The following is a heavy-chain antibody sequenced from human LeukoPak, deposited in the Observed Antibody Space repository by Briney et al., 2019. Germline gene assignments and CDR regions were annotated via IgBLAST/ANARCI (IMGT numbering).Heavy chain of an antibody. CDR3: ARDHYYDSSGPRLS. D-gene: IGHD3-22*01. V-gene: IGHV4-31*03. CDR2: IYYSGTT. CDR1: GGSISSGGYY. Sequence: SQTLSLTCIVSGGSISSGGYYWSWIRQHPGKGLEWIGYIYYSGTTYFNPSLQSRVTISVDTSKNQFSLKLTSVTAADTAVYYCARDHYYDSSGPRLSWGQGTLVTVSS. J-gene: IGHJ4*02.